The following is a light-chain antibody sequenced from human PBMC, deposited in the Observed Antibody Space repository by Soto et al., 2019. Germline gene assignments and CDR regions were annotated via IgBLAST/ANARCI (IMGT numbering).Light chain of an antibody. V-gene: IGLV3-1*01. Sequence: SYELTQPPSVSVSPGQTASIACSGEKLGDKYACWYQQKPGQSPVLVIYQDSKRPSGIPERFSGSNSGNTATLTISGTQAMDEADYYCQAWDSSTRHVVFGGGTQLTVL. J-gene: IGLJ2*01. CDR2: QDS. CDR3: QAWDSSTRHVV. CDR1: KLGDKY.